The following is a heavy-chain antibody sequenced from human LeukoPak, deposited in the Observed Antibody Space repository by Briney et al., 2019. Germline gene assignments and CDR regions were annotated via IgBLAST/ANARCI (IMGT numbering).Heavy chain of an antibody. CDR1: GFTFSTYS. J-gene: IGHJ4*02. V-gene: IGHV3-21*01. CDR3: AREKGGIAAAGTNFDY. CDR2: ITSSSNYI. Sequence: GGSLRLSCAASGFTFSTYSVNWFRQAPGKGLEWVSSITSSSNYIFYADSVKGRFTISRDNAKNSLYLQMNSLRAEDTAVYYCAREKGGIAAAGTNFDYWGQGTLVTVSS. D-gene: IGHD6-13*01.